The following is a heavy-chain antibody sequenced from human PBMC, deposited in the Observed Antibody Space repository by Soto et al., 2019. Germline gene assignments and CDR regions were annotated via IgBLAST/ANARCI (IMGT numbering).Heavy chain of an antibody. CDR2: IFPGDSDT. J-gene: IGHJ3*02. CDR1: GYNFANYW. D-gene: IGHD6-13*01. Sequence: GESLKISCKGSGYNFANYWIGWVRQMPGKGLEWMGMIFPGDSDTKNSPSLQGQITMSVDKSDSSAYLQWRSLKASDTAMYYCAAGYTTGLDAFDIWGQGTMVTVSS. CDR3: AAGYTTGLDAFDI. V-gene: IGHV5-51*01.